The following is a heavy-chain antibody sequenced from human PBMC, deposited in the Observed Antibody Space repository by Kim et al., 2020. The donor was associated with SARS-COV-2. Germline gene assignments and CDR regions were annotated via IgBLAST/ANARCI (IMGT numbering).Heavy chain of an antibody. CDR3: ASSSSWSKNWFDP. D-gene: IGHD6-13*01. V-gene: IGHV4-34*01. CDR1: GGSFSGYY. CDR2: INHSGIT. J-gene: IGHJ5*02. Sequence: SETLSLTCAVYGGSFSGYYWSWIRQPPGKGLEWIGEINHSGITNYNPSLKSRVNISVDTSKNQFSLKLTSVTAADTAVYYCASSSSWSKNWFDPWGQGTLVTVSS.